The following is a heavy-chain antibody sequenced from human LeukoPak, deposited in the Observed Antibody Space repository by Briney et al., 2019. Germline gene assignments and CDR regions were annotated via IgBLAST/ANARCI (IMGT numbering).Heavy chain of an antibody. V-gene: IGHV3-48*04. CDR1: GFAITDHH. CDR3: ARDSGHDY. Sequence: PGGSLRPSCAASGFAITDHHMDWVRQAPGEGLEWVSYISSSSSTIYYAESVKGRLTVSRDNAKNSLYLQMNTLRAEDTAVYYCARDSGHDYWGQGTLVTVSS. CDR2: ISSSSSTI. D-gene: IGHD3-10*01. J-gene: IGHJ4*02.